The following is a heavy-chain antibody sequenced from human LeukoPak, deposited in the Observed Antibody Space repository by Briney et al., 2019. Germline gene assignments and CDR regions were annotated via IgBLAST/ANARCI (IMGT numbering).Heavy chain of an antibody. J-gene: IGHJ4*02. CDR1: GGTFSSYA. CDR2: ISAYNGNT. V-gene: IGHV1-18*01. D-gene: IGHD3-9*01. CDR3: ARFYGFDYRWRTFDY. Sequence: ASVKVSCKASGGTFSSYAISWVRQAPGQGLEWMGWISAYNGNTNYAQKLQGRVTMTTDTSTSTAYMELRSLRSDDTAVYYCARFYGFDYRWRTFDYWGQGTLVTVSS.